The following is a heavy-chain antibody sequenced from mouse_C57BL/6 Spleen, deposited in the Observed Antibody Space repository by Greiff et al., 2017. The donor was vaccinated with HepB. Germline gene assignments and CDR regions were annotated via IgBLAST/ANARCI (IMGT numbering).Heavy chain of an antibody. CDR1: GYTFTEYT. CDR3: AKHERLGRYAMDY. D-gene: IGHD2-2*01. Sequence: VNLVESGAELVKPGASVKLSCKASGYTFTEYTIHWVKQRSGQGLEWIGWFYPGSGSIKYNEKFKDKATLTADKSSSTAYMELSRLTSEDTAVYVGAKHERLGRYAMDYWGQGTSVTVSS. J-gene: IGHJ4*01. CDR2: FYPGSGSI. V-gene: IGHV1-62-2*01.